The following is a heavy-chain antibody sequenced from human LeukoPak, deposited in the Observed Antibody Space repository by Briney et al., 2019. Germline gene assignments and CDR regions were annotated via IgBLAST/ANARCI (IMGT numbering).Heavy chain of an antibody. V-gene: IGHV4-30-4*08. D-gene: IGHD2-2*01. CDR2: IYYSGST. CDR1: GGSISSGDYY. Sequence: SETLSLTCTVSGGSISSGDYYWSWIRQPPGKGPEWIGYIYYSGSTYYNPSLKSRVTISVDTSKNQFSLKLSSVTAADTAVYYCARDSFSSYCSSTSCSSFDYWGQGTLVTVSS. CDR3: ARDSFSSYCSSTSCSSFDY. J-gene: IGHJ4*02.